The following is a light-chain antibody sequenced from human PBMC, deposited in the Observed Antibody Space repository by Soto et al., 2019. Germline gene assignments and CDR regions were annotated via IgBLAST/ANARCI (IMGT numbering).Light chain of an antibody. V-gene: IGKV3-15*01. CDR1: QSVSNT. CDR3: QQDNSWPLT. Sequence: EIVMTQSPATLSVSPGERVTLSCRASQSVSNTLSWYQQKPGQAPRLLMYRASTRATGIPARFSGSGSGTEFTLIITSLQSEECAGYYCQQDNSWPLTFGGGTKVEIK. CDR2: RAS. J-gene: IGKJ4*01.